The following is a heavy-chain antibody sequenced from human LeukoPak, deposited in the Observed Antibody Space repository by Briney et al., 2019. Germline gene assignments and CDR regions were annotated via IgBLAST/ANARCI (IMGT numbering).Heavy chain of an antibody. V-gene: IGHV3-23*01. J-gene: IGHJ4*02. D-gene: IGHD1-26*01. CDR2: ISGSGGST. Sequence: GGSLRLSCAASGSTFSSYAMSWVHQAPGKGLEWVSAISGSGGSTYYADSVEGRFTISRDNSKNTLYLQMNSLRAEDTAVYYCARSSGSYRFFDYWGQGTLVTVSS. CDR3: ARSSGSYRFFDY. CDR1: GSTFSSYA.